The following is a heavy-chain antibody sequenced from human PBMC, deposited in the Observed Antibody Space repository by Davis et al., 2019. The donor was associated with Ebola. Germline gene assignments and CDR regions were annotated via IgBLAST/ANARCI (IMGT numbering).Heavy chain of an antibody. D-gene: IGHD4-17*01. V-gene: IGHV3-23*01. J-gene: IGHJ4*02. CDR2: ITGSGDST. CDR1: GFSFSTYA. Sequence: GGSLRLSCAASGFSFSTYAMNWVRHAPGKGLEWVSTITGSGDSTHYADSVKGRFTISRDNSKNTLCLQMNSLRAEDTAVYYCAKDKGYGVPFDYWGQGTLVTVSS. CDR3: AKDKGYGVPFDY.